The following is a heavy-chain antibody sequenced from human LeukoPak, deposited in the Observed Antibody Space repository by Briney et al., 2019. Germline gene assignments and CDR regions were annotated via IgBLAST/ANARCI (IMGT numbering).Heavy chain of an antibody. CDR2: ISGSGGST. D-gene: IGHD6-13*01. CDR1: GFTFSSYA. V-gene: IGHV3-23*01. J-gene: IGHJ3*02. CDR3: ATEVDIAAADDDAFDI. Sequence: GGSLRLSRAASGFTFSSYAMSWVRQAPGKGLEWVSAISGSGGSTYYADSVKGRFTISRDNSKNTLYLQMNSLRAEDTAVYYCATEVDIAAADDDAFDIWGQGTMVTVSS.